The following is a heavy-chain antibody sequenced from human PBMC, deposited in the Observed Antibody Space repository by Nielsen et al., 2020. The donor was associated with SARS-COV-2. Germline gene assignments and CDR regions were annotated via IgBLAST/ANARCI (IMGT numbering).Heavy chain of an antibody. D-gene: IGHD3-3*01. V-gene: IGHV1-18*01. CDR2: ISAYNGNT. Sequence: ASVKVSCKASGYTFTSYGISWVRQAPGQGLEWMGWISAYNGNTDYAQKLQGRVTMTTDTSTSTAYMELRSLRSDDTAVYYCARGAEVAGWGGLDYWGQGTLVTVSS. CDR1: GYTFTSYG. CDR3: ARGAEVAGWGGLDY. J-gene: IGHJ4*02.